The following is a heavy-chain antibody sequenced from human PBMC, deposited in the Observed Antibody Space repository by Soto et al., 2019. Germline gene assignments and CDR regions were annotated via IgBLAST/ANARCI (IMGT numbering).Heavy chain of an antibody. CDR2: ISGSGGST. CDR1: GFTFSSYA. V-gene: IGHV3-23*01. D-gene: IGHD6-13*01. CDR3: AKGRQLAVNYFDY. J-gene: IGHJ4*02. Sequence: EVQLLESGGGLVQPGGSLRLSCAASGFTFSSYAMSWVRQAPGKGLEWVSAISGSGGSTCYADSVKGRFTISRDNSKNTLYLQMNSLRAEDTAVYYCAKGRQLAVNYFDYWGQGTLVTVSS.